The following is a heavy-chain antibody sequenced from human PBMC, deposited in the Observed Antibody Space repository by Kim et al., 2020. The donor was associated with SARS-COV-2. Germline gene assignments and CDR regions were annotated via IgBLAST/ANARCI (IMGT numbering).Heavy chain of an antibody. CDR3: ARGNSEDL. CDR1: GFTFSSYE. J-gene: IGHJ4*02. CDR2: ISSGGTTI. D-gene: IGHD1-7*01. Sequence: GGSLRLSCAASGFTFSSYEMNWVRQAPGKGLEWISYISSGGTTIFYTDSVKGRFTISRDNAKNSLYLQMNSLRAEDTAVYYCARGNSEDLWGQGTLVTFSS. V-gene: IGHV3-48*03.